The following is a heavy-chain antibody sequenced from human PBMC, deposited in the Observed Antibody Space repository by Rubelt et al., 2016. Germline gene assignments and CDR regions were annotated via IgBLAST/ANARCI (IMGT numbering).Heavy chain of an antibody. J-gene: IGHJ6*02. CDR2: IYHGEST. CDR3: ARRSEFVHPYGMDV. V-gene: IGHV4-4*02. D-gene: IGHD3-3*01. Sequence: GLECIGEIYHGESTNYNPSLKSRVTISVEKSKNQFSLKLISVTAADTAVYYCARRSEFVHPYGMDVWGQGTTVTVSS.